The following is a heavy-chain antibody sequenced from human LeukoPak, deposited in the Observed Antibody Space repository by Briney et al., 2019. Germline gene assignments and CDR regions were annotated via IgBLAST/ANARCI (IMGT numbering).Heavy chain of an antibody. D-gene: IGHD3-3*01. CDR2: IYYSGST. J-gene: IGHJ4*02. CDR1: GGSISSSSYY. V-gene: IGHV4-39*07. Sequence: SSETLSLTCTVSGGSISSSSYYWGWIRQPPGKGLEWIGSIYYSGSTNYNPSLKSRVTISVGTSKNQFSLKLSSVTAADTAVYYCARAVARLRFLEARFDYWGQGTLVTVSS. CDR3: ARAVARLRFLEARFDY.